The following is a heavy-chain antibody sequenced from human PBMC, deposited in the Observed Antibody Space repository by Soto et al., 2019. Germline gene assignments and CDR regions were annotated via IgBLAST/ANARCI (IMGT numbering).Heavy chain of an antibody. D-gene: IGHD4-17*01. CDR1: GGSISSGGYS. V-gene: IGHV4-30-2*01. CDR3: ASVSMTKVVGWFDP. J-gene: IGHJ5*02. Sequence: SETLSLTCAVSGGSISSGGYSWSWIRQPPGKGLEWIGYIYHSGSTYYNPSLKSRVTISVDRSKNQFSLKLSSVTAADTAVYYCASVSMTKVVGWFDPWGQGTLVTVSS. CDR2: IYHSGST.